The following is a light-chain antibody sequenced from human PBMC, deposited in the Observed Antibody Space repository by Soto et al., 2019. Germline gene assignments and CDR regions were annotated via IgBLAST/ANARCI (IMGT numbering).Light chain of an antibody. Sequence: QSVLTQPRSGSGSPGQSVTISCPGTSSDVGGYDFVSWYQQHPGKAPTLMISDVSKRPSGVPDRFSGSKSGNTASLTISGLQAEDEADYYCCSYAGDLALFGGGTKVTVL. J-gene: IGLJ2*01. CDR2: DVS. CDR1: SSDVGGYDF. CDR3: CSYAGDLAL. V-gene: IGLV2-11*01.